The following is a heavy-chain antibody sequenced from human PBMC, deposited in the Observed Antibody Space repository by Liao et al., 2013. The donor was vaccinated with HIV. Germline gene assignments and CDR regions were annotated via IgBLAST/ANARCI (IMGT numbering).Heavy chain of an antibody. D-gene: IGHD3-3*01. CDR2: IHYTGST. V-gene: IGHV4-59*01. J-gene: IGHJ2*01. CDR1: GGSISNYY. CDR3: ARVGPDYDFWGGDPAWGWFFDL. Sequence: QVQLQESGPGLVKPSETLSLTCTVSGGSISNYYWSWIRQSPGKGLEWIGYIHYTGSTNYNPSLKSRVTISVDTSKKQFSLKLSSGTAADTAVYYCARVGPDYDFWGGDPAWGWFFDLWGRGTLVAVSS.